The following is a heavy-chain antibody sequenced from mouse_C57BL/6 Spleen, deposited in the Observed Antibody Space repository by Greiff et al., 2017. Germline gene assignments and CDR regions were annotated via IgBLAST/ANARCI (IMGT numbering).Heavy chain of an antibody. CDR3: ARNYYGSSEAMDY. CDR1: GYTFTSYW. V-gene: IGHV1-61*01. D-gene: IGHD1-1*01. J-gene: IGHJ4*01. Sequence: QVHVKQPGAELVRPGSSVKLSCKASGYTFTSYWMDWVKQRPGQGLEWIGNIYPSDSETHYNQKFKDKATLTVDKSSSTAYMQLSSLTSEDSAVYYCARNYYGSSEAMDYWGQGTSVTVSS. CDR2: IYPSDSET.